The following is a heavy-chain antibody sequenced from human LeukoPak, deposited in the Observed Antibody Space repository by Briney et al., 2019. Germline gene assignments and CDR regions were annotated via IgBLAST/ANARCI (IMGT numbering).Heavy chain of an antibody. CDR2: IKQDGSEK. Sequence: GGSLRLSCAASGFTFSSYWMSWVRQAPGKGLEWVANIKQDGSEKYYVDSVKGRFTITRDNAKNSLYLQMNSLRAEDTAVYYCAGNMEYYDYPPDNWGQGTLVTVSS. J-gene: IGHJ4*02. D-gene: IGHD3-22*01. CDR3: AGNMEYYDYPPDN. V-gene: IGHV3-7*05. CDR1: GFTFSSYW.